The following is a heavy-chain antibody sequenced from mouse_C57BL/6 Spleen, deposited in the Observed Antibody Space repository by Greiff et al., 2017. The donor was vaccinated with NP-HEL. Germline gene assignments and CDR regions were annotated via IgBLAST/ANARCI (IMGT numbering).Heavy chain of an antibody. D-gene: IGHD1-1*01. CDR1: GYTFTSYW. CDR2: IHPNSGST. V-gene: IGHV1-64*01. J-gene: IGHJ3*01. Sequence: QVQLQQPGAELVKPGASVKLSCKASGYTFTSYWMHWVKQRPGQGLEWIGMIHPNSGSTNYNEKFKSKATLTVDKSSSTAYMQLSSLTSEDSAVYYCARPIADYDGSSWFAYWGQGTLVTVSA. CDR3: ARPIADYDGSSWFAY.